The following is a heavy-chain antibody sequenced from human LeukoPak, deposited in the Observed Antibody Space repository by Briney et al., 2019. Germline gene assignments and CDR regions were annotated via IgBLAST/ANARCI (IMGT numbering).Heavy chain of an antibody. CDR3: ARATGDRDPDFFDY. CDR1: GFTVSSNY. J-gene: IGHJ4*02. V-gene: IGHV3-53*01. Sequence: GGSLRLSCAASGFTVSSNYMSWVRQAPGKRLEWVSVIYSGGGTYYADSVKGRFTISRDNSKNTLYLQMNSLRAEDTAVYYCARATGDRDPDFFDYWGQGTLVTVSS. D-gene: IGHD7-27*01. CDR2: IYSGGGT.